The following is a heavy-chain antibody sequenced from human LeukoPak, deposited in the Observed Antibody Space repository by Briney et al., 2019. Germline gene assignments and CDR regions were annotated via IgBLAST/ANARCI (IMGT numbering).Heavy chain of an antibody. Sequence: GGSLRLSCAASGFPFNIYVMSWVREAPGKGGEWGASVGGGKDIHYAESVKGRFTGSRDDAKSTVYLQMNSLRVEDTAIYFCAKDATPGNSIWDHFDSWGQGTLVTVSS. D-gene: IGHD1-7*01. V-gene: IGHV3-23*01. CDR3: AKDATPGNSIWDHFDS. J-gene: IGHJ4*02. CDR2: VGGGKDI. CDR1: GFPFNIYV.